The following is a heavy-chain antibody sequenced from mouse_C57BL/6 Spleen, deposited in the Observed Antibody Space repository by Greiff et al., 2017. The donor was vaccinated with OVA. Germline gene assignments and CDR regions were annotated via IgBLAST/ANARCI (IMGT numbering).Heavy chain of an antibody. Sequence: QVQLKESGAELVKPGASVKLSCKASGYTFTSYWMQWVKQRPGQGLEWIGEIDPSDSYTNYNQKFKGKATLTVDTSSSTAYMQLSSLTSEDSAVYYCARRITTDPGYFDVWGTGTTVTVSS. CDR2: IDPSDSYT. V-gene: IGHV1-50*01. J-gene: IGHJ1*03. D-gene: IGHD1-1*01. CDR1: GYTFTSYW. CDR3: ARRITTDPGYFDV.